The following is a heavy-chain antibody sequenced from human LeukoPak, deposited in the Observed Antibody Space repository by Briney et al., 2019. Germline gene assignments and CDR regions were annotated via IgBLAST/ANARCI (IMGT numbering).Heavy chain of an antibody. Sequence: ASVRVSCKASGYTFTSYYMHWVRQAPGQGLEWMGIINPSGGSTSYAQKFQGRVTMTRDTSTSTVYMELSSLRSEDTAVYYCARGIPRYCSSTSCYTDYYYYMDVWGKGTTVTVSS. CDR2: INPSGGST. CDR3: ARGIPRYCSSTSCYTDYYYYMDV. V-gene: IGHV1-46*01. J-gene: IGHJ6*03. D-gene: IGHD2-2*02. CDR1: GYTFTSYY.